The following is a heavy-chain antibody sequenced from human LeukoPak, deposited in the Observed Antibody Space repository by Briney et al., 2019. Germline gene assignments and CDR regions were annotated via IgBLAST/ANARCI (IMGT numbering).Heavy chain of an antibody. Sequence: GGSLRLSCAASGFTFSSYAMSWVRQAPGKGLEWVSAISGSGGSTYYADSVKGRFTISRDNSKNTLYLQTNSLRAEDTAVYYCAKALEIQIRFLEWLSHSYYYYGMDVWGQGTTVTVSS. CDR3: AKALEIQIRFLEWLSHSYYYYGMDV. V-gene: IGHV3-23*01. D-gene: IGHD3-3*01. J-gene: IGHJ6*02. CDR2: ISGSGGST. CDR1: GFTFSSYA.